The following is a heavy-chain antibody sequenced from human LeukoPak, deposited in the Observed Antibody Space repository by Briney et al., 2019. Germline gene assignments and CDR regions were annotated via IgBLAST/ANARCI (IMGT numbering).Heavy chain of an antibody. D-gene: IGHD6-19*01. J-gene: IGHJ5*02. CDR2: IYYSGST. V-gene: IGHV4-61*01. CDR1: GGSVSSGSYY. CDR3: ARDSSIPGAVAGP. Sequence: SETLSLTCTVSGGSVSSGSYYWSWIRQPPGKGLEWIGYIYYSGSTNYNPSLKSRVTISVDTSKNQFSLELSSVTAADTAVYYCARDSSIPGAVAGPWGQGTLVTVSS.